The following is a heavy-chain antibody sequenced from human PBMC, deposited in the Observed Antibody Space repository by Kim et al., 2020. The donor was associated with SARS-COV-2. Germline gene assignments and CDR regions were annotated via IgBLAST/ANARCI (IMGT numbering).Heavy chain of an antibody. CDR3: AKDTLLREYDILTGYFDY. Sequence: GGSLRLSCAASGFTFDDYAMHWVRQAPGKGLEWVSLISGDGGSTYYADSVKGRFTISRDNSKNSLYLQMNSLRTEDTALYYCAKDTLLREYDILTGYFDYWGQGTLVTVSS. J-gene: IGHJ4*02. CDR1: GFTFDDYA. V-gene: IGHV3-43*02. CDR2: ISGDGGST. D-gene: IGHD3-9*01.